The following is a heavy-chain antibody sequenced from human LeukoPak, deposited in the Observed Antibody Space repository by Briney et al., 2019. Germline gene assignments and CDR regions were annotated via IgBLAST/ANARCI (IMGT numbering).Heavy chain of an antibody. CDR2: IYTSGST. V-gene: IGHV4-61*02. Sequence: SQTLSLTCTVSGGSLSSGSYYWSWIRQPAGKGLEWIGRIYTSGSTNYNPSLKSRVTISVDTSKNQFSLNLGSVTAADTAVYYCARKRDAFDIWGQGTMVTVSS. J-gene: IGHJ3*02. CDR1: GGSLSSGSYY. CDR3: ARKRDAFDI.